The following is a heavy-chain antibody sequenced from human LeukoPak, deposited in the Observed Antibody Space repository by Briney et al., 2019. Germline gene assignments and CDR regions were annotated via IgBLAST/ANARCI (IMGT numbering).Heavy chain of an antibody. D-gene: IGHD2-15*01. CDR3: ARGGLLLFYYFDY. Sequence: SETLSLTCTVSGGAISSYYWSWIRQPPGKGLEWIGYIYYSGSTNYNPSLKSRVTISVDTSKNQFSLKLSSVTAADTAVYYCARGGLLLFYYFDYWGQGTLVTVSS. J-gene: IGHJ4*02. CDR1: GGAISSYY. CDR2: IYYSGST. V-gene: IGHV4-59*01.